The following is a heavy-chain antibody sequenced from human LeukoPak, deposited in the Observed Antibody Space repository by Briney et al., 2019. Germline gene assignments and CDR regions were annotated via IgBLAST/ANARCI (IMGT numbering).Heavy chain of an antibody. D-gene: IGHD2-2*01. V-gene: IGHV3-23*01. CDR1: GFTFSSYA. CDR3: AKSEYCSSTSCYRSYYYGMDV. J-gene: IGHJ6*02. Sequence: GGSLRLSCAASGFTFSSYAMSWVRQAPGKGLEWVSAISGSGGSTYYADSVKGRFTISRDNSKNTLYLQMNSLRAEDTAVYYCAKSEYCSSTSCYRSYYYGMDVRGQGTTVTVSS. CDR2: ISGSGGST.